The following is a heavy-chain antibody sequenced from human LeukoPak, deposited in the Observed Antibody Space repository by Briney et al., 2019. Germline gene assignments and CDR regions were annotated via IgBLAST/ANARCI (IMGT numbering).Heavy chain of an antibody. Sequence: SETLSLTCAVYGGSLSGYYWSWIRQPPGKGLEWMGEINHIGSTNYNTALTSRGNISVDTSKNQLSLKPSSVTAADTAVYYCARKVPMDVWGQGTAVTVSS. V-gene: IGHV4-34*01. J-gene: IGHJ6*02. CDR1: GGSLSGYY. CDR2: INHIGST. CDR3: ARKVPMDV.